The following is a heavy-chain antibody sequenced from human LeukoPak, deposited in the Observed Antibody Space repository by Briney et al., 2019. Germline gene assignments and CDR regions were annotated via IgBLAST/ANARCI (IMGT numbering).Heavy chain of an antibody. D-gene: IGHD3-16*01. CDR1: GFDVSSHH. V-gene: IGHV3-23*01. J-gene: IGHJ4*02. Sequence: GVLRLSCAASGFDVSSHHMSWVRQAPGKGLEWVSAISGSGGSTYYADSVKGRFTIYRDNSKNTLYLQMNSLRAEDTAVYYCAKVGSRGSYFDYWGQGTLVTVSS. CDR3: AKVGSRGSYFDY. CDR2: ISGSGGST.